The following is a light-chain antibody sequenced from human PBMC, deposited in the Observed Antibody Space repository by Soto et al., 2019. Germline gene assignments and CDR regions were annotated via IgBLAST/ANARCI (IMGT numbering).Light chain of an antibody. V-gene: IGLV1-40*01. CDR1: SSSIGAGFH. J-gene: IGLJ3*02. Sequence: QSVLTQPPSVSGAPGQRVTISCTGSSSSIGAGFHVHWYQQLPGTAPKLLIYANTNRPSGVPDRFSGSKSGTSASLAITGLQAEDEADYYCQSYDSSSWVFGGGTKLTVL. CDR2: ANT. CDR3: QSYDSSSWV.